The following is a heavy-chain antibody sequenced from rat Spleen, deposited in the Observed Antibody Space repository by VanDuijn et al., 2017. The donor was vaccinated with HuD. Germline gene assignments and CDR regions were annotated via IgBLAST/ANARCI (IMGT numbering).Heavy chain of an antibody. CDR3: TRQGIAMMVIDY. J-gene: IGHJ2*01. Sequence: EVQLVESDGGLVQPGRSLKLSCAASGFSFSDYFMAWVRQAPTRGLEWVATISHDGSGTYYRDSVRGRFTMSKDNAKSTLYLQMDSLRSEDTATYYCTRQGIAMMVIDYWGHGVMVTVSS. CDR2: ISHDGSGT. D-gene: IGHD1-12*03. CDR1: GFSFSDYF. V-gene: IGHV5-29*01.